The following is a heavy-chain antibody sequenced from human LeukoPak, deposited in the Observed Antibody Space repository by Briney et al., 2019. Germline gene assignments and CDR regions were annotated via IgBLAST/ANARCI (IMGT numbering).Heavy chain of an antibody. CDR3: ATGLEDSNIDY. CDR1: GFTFTNAW. V-gene: IGHV3-21*01. Sequence: GGSLRLSCEASGFTFTNAWMNWVRQAPGKGLEWVSVISGSGRYIYYGDSVRGRFTISRDNAKNSVLLEINSLRVEDTAVYYCATGLEDSNIDYWGQGTLVTVSS. J-gene: IGHJ4*02. CDR2: ISGSGRYI.